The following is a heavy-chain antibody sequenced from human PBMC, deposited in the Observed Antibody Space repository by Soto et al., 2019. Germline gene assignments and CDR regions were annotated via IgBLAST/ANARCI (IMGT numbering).Heavy chain of an antibody. D-gene: IGHD4-4*01. CDR2: ISAYNGNT. CDR3: ARGAEVTHHYYYYYYGMDV. Sequence: QVQLVQSGAEVEKPGASVKVSCKASGYTFTSYGISWVRQAPGQGLEWMGWISAYNGNTNYAQKLQGRVTMTTDTSTSTAYMELRSLRSDDTAVYYCARGAEVTHHYYYYYYGMDVWGQGTTVTVSS. J-gene: IGHJ6*02. CDR1: GYTFTSYG. V-gene: IGHV1-18*04.